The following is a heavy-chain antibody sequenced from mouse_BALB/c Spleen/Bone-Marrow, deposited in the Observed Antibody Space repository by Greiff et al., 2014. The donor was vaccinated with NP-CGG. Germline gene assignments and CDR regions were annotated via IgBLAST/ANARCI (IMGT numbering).Heavy chain of an antibody. Sequence: VQLKQSGGGLVQPGDSLRLSCATSGFTSSDFYMEWVRQPPGKRLEWIAASRNKAKYYTTEYSASVKGRFIVSRDTSQSVLYLQMNALRAEDTAIYYCARDVGYGNYFVYWGQGTLVTVSA. CDR2: SRNKAKYYTT. CDR3: ARDVGYGNYFVY. J-gene: IGHJ3*01. V-gene: IGHV7-1*02. D-gene: IGHD2-10*02. CDR1: GFTSSDFY.